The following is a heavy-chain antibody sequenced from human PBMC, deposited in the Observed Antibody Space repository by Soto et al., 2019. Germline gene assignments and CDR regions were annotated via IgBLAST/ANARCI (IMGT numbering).Heavy chain of an antibody. J-gene: IGHJ4*02. CDR3: AKDRSIGDYDILTGNYLVWGWFDY. Sequence: PGGSLILSCAASGFTFSSYAMSWVRQAPGKGLEWVSAISGSGGSTYYADSVKGRFTISRDNSKNTLYLQMNSLRAEDTAVYYCAKDRSIGDYDILTGNYLVWGWFDYWGQGTLVTVSS. CDR1: GFTFSSYA. D-gene: IGHD3-9*01. CDR2: ISGSGGST. V-gene: IGHV3-23*01.